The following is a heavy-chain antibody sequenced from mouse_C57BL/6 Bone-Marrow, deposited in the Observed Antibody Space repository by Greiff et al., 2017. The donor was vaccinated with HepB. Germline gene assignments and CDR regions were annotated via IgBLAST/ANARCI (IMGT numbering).Heavy chain of an antibody. CDR1: GYTFTDYE. V-gene: IGHV1-15*01. CDR3: TRKDPTMVTTFDY. CDR2: IDPETGGT. Sequence: QVQLQQSGAELVRPGASVTLSCKASGYTFTDYEMHWVKQTPVHGLEWIGAIDPETGGTAYNQKFKGKAILTADKSSSTAYMELRSLTSEDSAVYYCTRKDPTMVTTFDYWGQGTTLTVSS. D-gene: IGHD2-9*01. J-gene: IGHJ2*01.